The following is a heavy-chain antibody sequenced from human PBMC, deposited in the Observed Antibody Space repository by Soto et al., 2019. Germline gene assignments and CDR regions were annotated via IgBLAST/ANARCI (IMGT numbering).Heavy chain of an antibody. V-gene: IGHV1-69*12. Sequence: QVQLVQSGAEVRQPASSVKVSCKTSGGTFSSYAISWVRQAPGQGLEWMGGIVPIVDTSTYAQKFQGRVTITADESTSTVYMEMNSLRSEDTAVYYCVRVVAIPGYPDNWGQGTLVTVSS. D-gene: IGHD5-12*01. J-gene: IGHJ4*02. CDR1: GGTFSSYA. CDR2: IVPIVDTS. CDR3: VRVVAIPGYPDN.